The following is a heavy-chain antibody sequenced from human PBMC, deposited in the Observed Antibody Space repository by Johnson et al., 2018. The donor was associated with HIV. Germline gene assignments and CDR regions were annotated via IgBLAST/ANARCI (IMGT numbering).Heavy chain of an antibody. CDR2: IKQDGSEK. CDR1: GFIFSSYG. D-gene: IGHD5-24*01. V-gene: IGHV3-7*01. Sequence: VQLVESGGGVVQPGGSLRLSCAASGFIFSSYGMHWVRQAPGKGLEWVANIKQDGSEKYYVDSVKGRFTISRDNAKNTLYLQMNSLRAEDTAVYYCARACRDGYTCDAFDIWGQGTMVTVSS. CDR3: ARACRDGYTCDAFDI. J-gene: IGHJ3*02.